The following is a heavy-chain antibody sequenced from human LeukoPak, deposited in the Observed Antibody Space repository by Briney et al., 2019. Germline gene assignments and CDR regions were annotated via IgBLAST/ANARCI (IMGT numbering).Heavy chain of an antibody. Sequence: GGSLRLSCAASGFTFSDHYMDWVRQAPGKGLEWVGRTRNKANSYTTEYAASVKGRFTISRDDSKNSLYLQMNSLKTEDTAVYYCARDFRSSGYFDLWGRGTLVTVSS. CDR3: ARDFRSSGYFDL. CDR2: TRNKANSYTT. CDR1: GFTFSDHY. J-gene: IGHJ2*01. V-gene: IGHV3-72*01. D-gene: IGHD6-13*01.